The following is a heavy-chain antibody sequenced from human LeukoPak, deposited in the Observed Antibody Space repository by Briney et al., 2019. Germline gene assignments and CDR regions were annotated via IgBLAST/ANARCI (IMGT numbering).Heavy chain of an antibody. CDR1: GYTFTSYD. CDR2: MNPNSGNT. J-gene: IGHJ5*02. V-gene: IGHV1-8*03. CDR3: ARVPRDYYDGIDP. D-gene: IGHD3-22*01. Sequence: ASVKVSCKASGYTFTSYDINWVRQATGQGLEWMGWMNPNSGNTGYAQKFQGRVTITRNTSISTAYMELSSLRSEDTAVYYCARVPRDYYDGIDPWGQGTLVTVSS.